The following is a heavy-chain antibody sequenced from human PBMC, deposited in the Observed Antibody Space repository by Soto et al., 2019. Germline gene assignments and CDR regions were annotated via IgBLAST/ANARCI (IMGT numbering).Heavy chain of an antibody. CDR2: ISYDGSNK. V-gene: IGHV3-30-3*01. J-gene: IGHJ4*02. D-gene: IGHD6-6*01. CDR1: GFTFSSYA. CDR3: ARGIAARSGVFDY. Sequence: GGSLRLSCAASGFTFSSYAMHWVRQAPGKGLEWVSVISYDGSNKYYADSVKGRFTTSRDNSKNTLYLQMNSLRAEDTDVYYFARGIAARSGVFDYWGQGTLVTVYS.